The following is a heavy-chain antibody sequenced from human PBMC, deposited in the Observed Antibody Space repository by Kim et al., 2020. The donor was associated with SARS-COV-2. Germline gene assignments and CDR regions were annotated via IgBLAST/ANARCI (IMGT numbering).Heavy chain of an antibody. J-gene: IGHJ4*02. CDR1: GFTFSSYS. CDR2: ISSSSSYI. CDR3: ARDFGRDGYKWDFDY. Sequence: GGSLRLSCAASGFTFSSYSMNWVRQAPGKGLEWVSSISSSSSYIYYADSVKGRFTISRDNAKNSLYLQMNSLRAEDTAVYYCARDFGRDGYKWDFDYWGQGTLVTVSS. V-gene: IGHV3-21*01. D-gene: IGHD5-12*01.